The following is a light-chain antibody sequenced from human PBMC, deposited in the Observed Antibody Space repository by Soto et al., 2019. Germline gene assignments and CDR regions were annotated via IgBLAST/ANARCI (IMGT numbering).Light chain of an antibody. CDR3: KKYNNWPMYT. V-gene: IGKV3-15*01. CDR2: GAS. CDR1: QSVSSN. J-gene: IGKJ2*01. Sequence: EIVMTQSPATLSVSPGERATLSCRASQSVSSNLAWYQQKPGQAPRLLIYGASTMATGITARFSGSGSGTEFTLTISSLQSEDFAVYYCKKYNNWPMYTFGQGTKLEIK.